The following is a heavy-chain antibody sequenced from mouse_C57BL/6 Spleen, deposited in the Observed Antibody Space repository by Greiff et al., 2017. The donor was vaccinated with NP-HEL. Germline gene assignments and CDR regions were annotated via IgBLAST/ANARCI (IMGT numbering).Heavy chain of an antibody. CDR3: ARGAYGSSWGYFDY. CDR1: GYSFTSYY. V-gene: IGHV1-66*01. CDR2: IYPGSGNT. J-gene: IGHJ2*01. D-gene: IGHD1-1*01. Sequence: VQLKESGPELVKPGASVKISCKASGYSFTSYYIHWVKQRPGQGLEWIGWIYPGSGNTKYNEKFKGQATLTADTSSSTAYMQLSSLTSEDSAVYYCARGAYGSSWGYFDYWGQGTTLTVSS.